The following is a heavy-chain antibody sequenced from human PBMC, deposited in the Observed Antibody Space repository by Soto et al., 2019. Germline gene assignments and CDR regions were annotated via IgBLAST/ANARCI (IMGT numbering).Heavy chain of an antibody. Sequence: QLQLQESGPGLVKPSGTLSLTCAVSGGSIRGYYWSWIRQSPGKGLEWIGHLHYSGTSNYSPSFKTRVTISMGTSSNQFSLKMTSVSAADTGVYYCARQGHRPGDSFDIWGQGTVVTVSS. CDR2: LHYSGTS. CDR1: GGSIRGYY. V-gene: IGHV4-59*01. CDR3: ARQGHRPGDSFDI. J-gene: IGHJ3*02.